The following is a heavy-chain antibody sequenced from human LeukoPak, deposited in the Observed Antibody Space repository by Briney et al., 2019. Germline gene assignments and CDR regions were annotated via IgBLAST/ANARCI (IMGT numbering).Heavy chain of an antibody. V-gene: IGHV4-59*08. CDR2: IYYSGST. J-gene: IGHJ6*03. Sequence: PSETLSLTCTVSNGSITNYYWTWIRQPPGKGLEWIGYIYYSGSTNYNPSLKSRVTISVDTSKNQFSLKLSSMTAADTAVYYCASRGRADRSTYFNYMDVWGKGTTVTVSS. CDR3: ASRGRADRSTYFNYMDV. D-gene: IGHD4/OR15-4a*01. CDR1: NGSITNYY.